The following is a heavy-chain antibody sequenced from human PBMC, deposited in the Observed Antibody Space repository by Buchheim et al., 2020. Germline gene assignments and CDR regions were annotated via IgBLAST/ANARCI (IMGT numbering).Heavy chain of an antibody. J-gene: IGHJ4*02. D-gene: IGHD3-10*01. CDR3: ASREVRGVIDY. CDR2: INHSGST. CDR1: GGSFSGYY. V-gene: IGHV4-34*01. Sequence: QVQLQQWGAGLLKPSETLSLTCAVYGGSFSGYYWSWIRQPPGKGLEWIGEINHSGSTHYNTSLKSRVTISVDTSKNKFSLKLSSVTAADTAVYYCASREVRGVIDYWGQGTL.